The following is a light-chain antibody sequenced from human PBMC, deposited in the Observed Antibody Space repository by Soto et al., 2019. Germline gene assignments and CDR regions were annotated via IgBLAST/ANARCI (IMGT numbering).Light chain of an antibody. V-gene: IGKV4-1*01. CDR2: WAS. CDR3: HQYYASPWT. J-gene: IGKJ1*01. CDR1: QSDFYSVNNKSY. Sequence: VMTQSPDSLAVSLGDRATIDCRSSQSDFYSVNNKSYLAWYQQRPGQRTKLLMYWASVRESGVHDRFSGGGSGTHFTLTISSLQPEDAALYFCHQYYASPWTFGPGTKVEIK.